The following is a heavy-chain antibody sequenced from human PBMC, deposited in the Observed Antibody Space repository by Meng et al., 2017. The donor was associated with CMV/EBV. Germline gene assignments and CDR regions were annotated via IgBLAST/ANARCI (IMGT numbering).Heavy chain of an antibody. CDR3: VRGVPLGIIYSFDY. J-gene: IGHJ4*01. CDR2: ISVYNGHT. Sequence: QVQLVQAGVEVKKPGASGKVSCKASGYTFPGYGISWVRQAPGQGLEWMGWISVYNGHTNFAQNLQGRVTMTTDTSTSTAYVELRSLRSDDTAIYYCVRGVPLGIIYSFDYWGQGTLVTVSS. D-gene: IGHD2-21*01. V-gene: IGHV1-18*01. CDR1: GYTFPGYG.